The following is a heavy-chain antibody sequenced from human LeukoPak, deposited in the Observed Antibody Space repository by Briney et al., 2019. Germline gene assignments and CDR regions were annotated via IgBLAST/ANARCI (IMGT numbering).Heavy chain of an antibody. D-gene: IGHD3-3*01. Sequence: PGGSLRLSCAASGFTFSSYAMSWVRQAPGKGLEWVSAISGSGGSRYYADSVKGRFTISRDNSKNTLYLQMNSLRAEDTAVYYCAKDNWVAWYYDFWSGYSEDYWGQGTLVTVSS. J-gene: IGHJ4*02. V-gene: IGHV3-23*01. CDR3: AKDNWVAWYYDFWSGYSEDY. CDR1: GFTFSSYA. CDR2: ISGSGGSR.